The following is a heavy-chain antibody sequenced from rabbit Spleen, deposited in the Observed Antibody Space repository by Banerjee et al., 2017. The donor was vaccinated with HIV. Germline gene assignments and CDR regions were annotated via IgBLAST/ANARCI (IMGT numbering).Heavy chain of an antibody. CDR2: INAVTGKA. D-gene: IGHD6-1*01. CDR3: ARDPYVIVGLDASNL. CDR1: GVSFSSDNY. Sequence: QSLEESGGDLVKPGASLTLTCTASGVSFSSDNYICWVRQAPGKGLQWIACINAVTGKAVYATWAKGRFTFSKTSSTTVTLQMTSVTAADTATYFCARDPYVIVGLDASNLWGPGTLVTVS. V-gene: IGHV1S40*01. J-gene: IGHJ4*01.